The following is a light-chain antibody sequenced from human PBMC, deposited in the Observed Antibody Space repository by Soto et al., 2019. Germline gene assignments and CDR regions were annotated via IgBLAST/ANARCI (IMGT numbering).Light chain of an antibody. Sequence: EIVMTQSPATLSVSPGERATLSCRASQSVSSNLAWYQQKPGQAPRLLINGASTRATGIPARFSGSGSGTEFTLTISSLQSEDFAVYYCQQYHNWPPFTFGQGTKLEIK. CDR1: QSVSSN. J-gene: IGKJ2*01. V-gene: IGKV3-15*01. CDR2: GAS. CDR3: QQYHNWPPFT.